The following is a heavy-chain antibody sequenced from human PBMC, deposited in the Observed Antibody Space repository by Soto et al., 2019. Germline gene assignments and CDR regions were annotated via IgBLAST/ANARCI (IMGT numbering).Heavy chain of an antibody. CDR2: IRGDGGQT. J-gene: IGHJ4*02. Sequence: GGSLRLSCTASGFTVTSYVMGGVRQAPGKGLQWVSTIRGDGGQTHYTDSVKGRFSISRDNSKNTVYLQMDSLRAEDTAMYFCARDVGLDSDDFFAYWGQGTQVTVSS. CDR1: GFTVTSYV. V-gene: IGHV3-23*01. CDR3: ARDVGLDSDDFFAY. D-gene: IGHD3-9*01.